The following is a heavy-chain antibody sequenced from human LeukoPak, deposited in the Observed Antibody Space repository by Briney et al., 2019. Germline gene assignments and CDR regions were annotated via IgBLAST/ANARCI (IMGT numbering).Heavy chain of an antibody. D-gene: IGHD6-19*01. J-gene: IGHJ4*02. V-gene: IGHV3-66*01. CDR2: IYSGDNT. Sequence: PGGSLRLSCAASGFTVSNNYMSWVRQAPGKGLEWVSVIYSGDNTYYVESVKGRFTISRDNAKNTLYLQMNSLRAEDTAVYYCAKVSGWYQSFDYWGQGTLVTVSS. CDR1: GFTVSNNY. CDR3: AKVSGWYQSFDY.